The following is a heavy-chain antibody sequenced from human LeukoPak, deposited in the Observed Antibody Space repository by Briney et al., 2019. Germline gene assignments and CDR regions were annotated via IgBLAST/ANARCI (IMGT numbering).Heavy chain of an antibody. V-gene: IGHV4-34*01. J-gene: IGHJ3*02. CDR1: DGSFSVYY. CDR2: INHSGST. Sequence: PSETLSLTCAVYDGSFSVYYWSWIRQPPGKGLEWIGEINHSGSTNYNPSLKSRVTISVDTSKNQFSLRLSSVTAADTAVYYCARGAYCSSTSCYGRDAFDIWGQGTMVTVSS. CDR3: ARGAYCSSTSCYGRDAFDI. D-gene: IGHD2-2*01.